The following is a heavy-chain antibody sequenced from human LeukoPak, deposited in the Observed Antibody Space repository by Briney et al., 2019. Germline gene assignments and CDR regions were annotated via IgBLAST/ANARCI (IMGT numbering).Heavy chain of an antibody. Sequence: PSETLSLTCAVYGGSISGYYWSWIRQPPGKGLEWIGEINHSGSTNYNPSLKSRVTISVDTSKNQFFLKLSSVTAADTAVYYCARTEILRYLCGLWGQGTLVTVSS. D-gene: IGHD3-16*01. CDR2: INHSGST. J-gene: IGHJ4*02. CDR3: ARTEILRYLCGL. V-gene: IGHV4-34*01. CDR1: GGSISGYY.